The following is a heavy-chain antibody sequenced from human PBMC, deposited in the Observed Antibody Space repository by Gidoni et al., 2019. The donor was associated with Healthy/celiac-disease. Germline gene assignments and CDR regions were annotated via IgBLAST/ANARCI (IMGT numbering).Heavy chain of an antibody. CDR3: ARDWDTRTIHNWFDP. D-gene: IGHD1-1*01. V-gene: IGHV3-7*03. J-gene: IGHJ5*02. CDR2: IKQDGSEK. CDR1: GFTFSSYW. Sequence: EVQLVESGGGLVQPGGSLRLSCAASGFTFSSYWMSWVRQAPGKGLEWVANIKQDGSEKYYVDSVKGRFTISRDNAKNSLYLQMNSLRAEDTAVYYCARDWDTRTIHNWFDPWGQGTLVTVS.